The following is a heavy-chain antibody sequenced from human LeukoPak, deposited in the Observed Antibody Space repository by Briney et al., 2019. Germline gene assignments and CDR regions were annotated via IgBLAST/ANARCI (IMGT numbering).Heavy chain of an antibody. Sequence: GGSLRLSCAASGFSFSRYNMNWVRQAPGKGLEWVAVISYDGSNKYYADSVKGRFTISRDNSKNTLYLQMKSLRAEDTAVYYCAKGGGYEAQYYYYYLDVWGKGTTVTISS. CDR1: GFSFSRYN. CDR2: ISYDGSNK. V-gene: IGHV3-30*18. J-gene: IGHJ6*03. CDR3: AKGGGYEAQYYYYYLDV. D-gene: IGHD5-12*01.